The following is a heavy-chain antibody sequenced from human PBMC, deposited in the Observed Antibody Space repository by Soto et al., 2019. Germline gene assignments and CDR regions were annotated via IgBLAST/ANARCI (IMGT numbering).Heavy chain of an antibody. CDR3: ARGLQYRNFDY. D-gene: IGHD4-4*01. CDR1: GGSISSYY. V-gene: IGHV4-59*12. CDR2: IYNSEST. J-gene: IGHJ4*02. Sequence: SETLSLTCTVSGGSISSYYWSWIRQPPGKGLEWIGYIYNSESTNYNPSLESRVTISVDTSKNQFSLKLSSVTAADTAVYYCARGLQYRNFDYWGQGTLVTVSS.